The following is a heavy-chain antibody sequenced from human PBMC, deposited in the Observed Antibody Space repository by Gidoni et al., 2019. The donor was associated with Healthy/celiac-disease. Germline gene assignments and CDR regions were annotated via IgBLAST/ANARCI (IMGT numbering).Heavy chain of an antibody. J-gene: IGHJ4*02. Sequence: EVQLLESGGGLVQPGGSLRLSCAASGFTFSSYAMSWVRQAPGKGLEWVSAISGSGGRTYYADSVKGRFTISRDNSKNTLYLQMNSLRAEDTAVYYCAKDPVVCSGGSCYSKPFDYWGQGTLVTVSS. CDR1: GFTFSSYA. CDR3: AKDPVVCSGGSCYSKPFDY. V-gene: IGHV3-23*01. CDR2: ISGSGGRT. D-gene: IGHD2-15*01.